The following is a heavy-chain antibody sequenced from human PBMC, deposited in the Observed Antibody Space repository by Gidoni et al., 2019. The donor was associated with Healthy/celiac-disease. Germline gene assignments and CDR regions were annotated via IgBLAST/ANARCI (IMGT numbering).Heavy chain of an antibody. CDR1: GFTVSSYA. CDR3: AKCVAGYGSSYYYYGMDV. J-gene: IGHJ6*02. Sequence: EVQLVEYGGGLVQPGGSLRLSCAASGFTVSSYARSWVRQAPGTGLEWVSAISGSGGSTYYADSVKGRFTISRDNSKNTLYLQMNSLRAEDTAVYYCAKCVAGYGSSYYYYGMDVWGQGTTVTVSS. V-gene: IGHV3-23*04. CDR2: ISGSGGST. D-gene: IGHD3-10*01.